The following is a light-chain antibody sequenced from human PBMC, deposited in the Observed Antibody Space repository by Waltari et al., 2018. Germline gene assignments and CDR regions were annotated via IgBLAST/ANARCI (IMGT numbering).Light chain of an antibody. CDR3: CSYAGFSTVV. V-gene: IGLV2-23*02. J-gene: IGLJ2*01. Sequence: QSALTQPASVSGSPGQSITISCTGTSSDIGSYNLVSWSQQHPGKAPQLMIYAVTKRPSGMSSRCSGSKSGITASLTISGLQAEDEADYYCCSYAGFSTVVFGGGTKLTVL. CDR2: AVT. CDR1: SSDIGSYNL.